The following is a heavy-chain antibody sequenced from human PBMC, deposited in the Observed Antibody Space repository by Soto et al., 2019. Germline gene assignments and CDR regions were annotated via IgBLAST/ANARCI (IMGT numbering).Heavy chain of an antibody. Sequence: QVQLVESGGGVVQPGRSLRLSCAASGFTFSNYGMHWVRQAPGKGLEWVAVISYHGSDKYYADSVEGRFTISRDNSKNTLYLQMDSLRAEDTAVYYFAKDHLATTVTTVGYWGQGTLVTVSS. J-gene: IGHJ4*02. D-gene: IGHD4-17*01. V-gene: IGHV3-30*18. CDR2: ISYHGSDK. CDR1: GFTFSNYG. CDR3: AKDHLATTVTTVGY.